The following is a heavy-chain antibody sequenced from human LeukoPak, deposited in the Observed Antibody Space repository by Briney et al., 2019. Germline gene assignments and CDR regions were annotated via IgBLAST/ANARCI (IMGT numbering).Heavy chain of an antibody. CDR1: GFTVSSNY. Sequence: GGSLRLSCAASGFTVSSNYMSRVRQAPGKGLEWVSVIYSGGSTYYADSVKGRFTISRDNSKNTLYLQMNSLRAEDTAVYYCARFLRGVTFDYWGQGTLVTVSS. CDR3: ARFLRGVTFDY. J-gene: IGHJ4*02. D-gene: IGHD3-10*01. CDR2: IYSGGST. V-gene: IGHV3-66*01.